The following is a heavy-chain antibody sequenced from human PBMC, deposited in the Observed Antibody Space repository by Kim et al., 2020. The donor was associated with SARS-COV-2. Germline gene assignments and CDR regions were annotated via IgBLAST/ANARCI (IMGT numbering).Heavy chain of an antibody. Sequence: SETLSLTCAVYGGSFSGYYWSWIRQPPGKGLEWIGDINNSGSTNYNPYLKSRVTISVDTSKNQFSLKLSTMTAADTAVSYCARDSLWFGVLFPLGMD. J-gene: IGHJ6*01. CDR1: GGSFSGYY. CDR2: INNSGST. V-gene: IGHV4-34*01. CDR3: ARDSLWFGVLFPLGMD. D-gene: IGHD3-10*01.